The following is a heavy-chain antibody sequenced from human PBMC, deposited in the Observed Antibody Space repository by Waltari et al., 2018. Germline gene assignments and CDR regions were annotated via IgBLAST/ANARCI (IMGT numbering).Heavy chain of an antibody. J-gene: IGHJ4*02. CDR1: GFTVSSNY. CDR2: IYSGGST. D-gene: IGHD6-19*01. V-gene: IGHV3-53*01. Sequence: EVQLVESGGGLIQPGGSLRLSCAASGFTVSSNYMSWVRQAPGKGLEWVSVIYSGGSTYYADSVKGRFTISRDNSKNTLYLQMNSLRAEDTAVYYCAGPNRIAVAGTAFAFDYWGQGTLVTVSS. CDR3: AGPNRIAVAGTAFAFDY.